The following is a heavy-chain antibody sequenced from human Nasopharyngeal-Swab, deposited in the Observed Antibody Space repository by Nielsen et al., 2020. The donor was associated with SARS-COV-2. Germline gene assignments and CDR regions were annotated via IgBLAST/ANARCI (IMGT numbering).Heavy chain of an antibody. CDR2: INHSGST. V-gene: IGHV4-34*01. CDR3: ARDRRNSGSYYPAAYYYYGMDV. J-gene: IGHJ6*02. D-gene: IGHD1-26*01. Sequence: WIRQPPGKGLEWIGEINHSGSTNYNPSLKSRVTISVDTSKNQFSLKLNSVTPEDTAVYYCARDRRNSGSYYPAAYYYYGMDVWGQGTTVTVSS.